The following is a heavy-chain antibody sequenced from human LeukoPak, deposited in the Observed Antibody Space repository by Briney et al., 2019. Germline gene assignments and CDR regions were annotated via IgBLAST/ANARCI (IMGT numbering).Heavy chain of an antibody. D-gene: IGHD5-24*01. J-gene: IGHJ4*02. V-gene: IGHV4-59*01. CDR2: IYYSGST. CDR3: ASGMATITPFDF. Sequence: SETLSLTCTVSVGSISSYYWSWIRQPPGKGLEGIGYIYYSGSTNYNPSLKSRVTMSVDTSKNQFYQKLSSVTAADTAVYYCASGMATITPFDFWGQGTLVTVSS. CDR1: VGSISSYY.